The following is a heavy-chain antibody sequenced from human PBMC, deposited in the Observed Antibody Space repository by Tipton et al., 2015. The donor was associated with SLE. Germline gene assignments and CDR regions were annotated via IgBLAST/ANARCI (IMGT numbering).Heavy chain of an antibody. D-gene: IGHD2-15*01. CDR3: ARVLGGLGLFDY. V-gene: IGHV3-23*03. J-gene: IGHJ4*02. CDR1: GFTFSSYA. Sequence: LRLSCAASGFTFSSYAMSWVRQAPGKGLEWVSVIYSGGSTYYADSVKGRFTISRDNSKNTLYLQMNSLRAEDTAVYYCARVLGGLGLFDYWGQGTLVTVSS. CDR2: IYSGGST.